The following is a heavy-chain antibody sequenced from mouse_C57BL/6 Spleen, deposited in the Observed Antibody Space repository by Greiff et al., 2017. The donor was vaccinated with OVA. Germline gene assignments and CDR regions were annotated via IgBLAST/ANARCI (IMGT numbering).Heavy chain of an antibody. J-gene: IGHJ2*01. CDR2: IRNKANGYTT. CDR1: GFTFTDYY. D-gene: IGHD1-1*01. CDR3: ARSSFYYGSTDY. V-gene: IGHV7-3*01. Sequence: EVQLVESGGGLVQPGGSLSLSCAASGFTFTDYYMSWVRQPPGKALEWLGFIRNKANGYTTEYSASVKGRFTISRDNSQGILYLQMNALRAEDSATYYCARSSFYYGSTDYWGQGTTLTVSS.